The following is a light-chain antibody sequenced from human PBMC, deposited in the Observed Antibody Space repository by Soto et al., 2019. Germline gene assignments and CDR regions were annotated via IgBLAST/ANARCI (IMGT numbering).Light chain of an antibody. CDR3: VRDYDYPRT. CDR2: AAS. CDR1: QVIRND. J-gene: IGKJ1*01. Sequence: AIPMTQSPSSLSASVGDRVTITCRASQVIRNDLGWYQQKPGKAPKLLIYAASTLHSGVPSRFSGSGSATEFTLTISTLHPDDFATYYCVRDYDYPRTFGQGTKV. V-gene: IGKV1-6*01.